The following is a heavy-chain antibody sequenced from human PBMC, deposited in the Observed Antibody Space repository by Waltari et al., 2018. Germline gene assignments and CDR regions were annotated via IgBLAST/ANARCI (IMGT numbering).Heavy chain of an antibody. J-gene: IGHJ4*02. CDR3: AKKGSSGYYYPFDY. D-gene: IGHD3-22*01. CDR2: IYSGGST. CDR1: GFTFSSYA. Sequence: EVQLLESGGGLVQPGGSLRLSCAASGFTFSSYAMSWVRQAPGKGLEWVSVIYSGGSTYYADSVKGRFTIARENSKNMLYLQMNSMRAEDTAVYYCAKKGSSGYYYPFDYWGQGTLVTVSS. V-gene: IGHV3-23*03.